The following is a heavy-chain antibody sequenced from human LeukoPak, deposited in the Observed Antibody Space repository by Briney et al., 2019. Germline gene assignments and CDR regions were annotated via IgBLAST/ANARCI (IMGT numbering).Heavy chain of an antibody. Sequence: GGSLRLSCAASGFTFSSYAMHWVRQAPGKGLEWVSGISWNSGGIGYADSVKGRFTISRDNAKNSLYLQMNSLRAEDTALYCCAKDISGSTAYWGQGTLVTVSS. V-gene: IGHV3-9*01. J-gene: IGHJ4*02. D-gene: IGHD1-7*01. CDR2: ISWNSGGI. CDR3: AKDISGSTAY. CDR1: GFTFSSYA.